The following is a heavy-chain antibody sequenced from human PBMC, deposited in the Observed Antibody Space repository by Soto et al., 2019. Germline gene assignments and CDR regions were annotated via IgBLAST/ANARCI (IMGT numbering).Heavy chain of an antibody. J-gene: IGHJ4*02. CDR1: RGSLSRSNW. D-gene: IGHD1-20*01. CDR2: IYHSGST. CDR3: ASLTGTRGQLDY. V-gene: IGHV4-4*02. Sequence: SETLSLTCAVSRGSLSRSNWWSWVRQPPGKGLEWIGEIYHSGSTNYNPSLKSRVTISVDKSKNQFSLKLSSVTAADTAVYYCASLTGTRGQLDYWGQGTLVTVSS.